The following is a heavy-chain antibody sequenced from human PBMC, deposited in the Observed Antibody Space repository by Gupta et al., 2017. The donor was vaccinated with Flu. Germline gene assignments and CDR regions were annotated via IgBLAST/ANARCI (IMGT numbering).Heavy chain of an antibody. D-gene: IGHD3-9*01. Sequence: EVQLLESGGGVVQPGGSLRLSCAASGFASSDYAMSWVRQAPGKGLEWVSSISSGGITYYPDSVKGRFVISRDNPKNILFLQMNSLRAEDTATYYCAKAGGACNLAWCAMGVWGLGTTVTVSS. CDR2: ISSGGIT. CDR1: GFASSDYA. V-gene: IGHV3-23*01. CDR3: AKAGGACNLAWCAMGV. J-gene: IGHJ6*02.